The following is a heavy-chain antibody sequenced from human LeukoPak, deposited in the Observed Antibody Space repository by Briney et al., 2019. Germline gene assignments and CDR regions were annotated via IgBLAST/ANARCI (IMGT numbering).Heavy chain of an antibody. CDR2: ISGSGGST. Sequence: PGGSLRLSCAASGFTFSSYAMSWVRQAPGKGLEWVSAISGSGGSTYYAGSVKGRFTISRDNSKNTLYLQMNSLRAEDTAVYYCAKYRVVYYCYYMDVWGKGTTVTVSS. CDR3: AKYRVVYYCYYMDV. CDR1: GFTFSSYA. J-gene: IGHJ6*03. V-gene: IGHV3-23*01. D-gene: IGHD2-15*01.